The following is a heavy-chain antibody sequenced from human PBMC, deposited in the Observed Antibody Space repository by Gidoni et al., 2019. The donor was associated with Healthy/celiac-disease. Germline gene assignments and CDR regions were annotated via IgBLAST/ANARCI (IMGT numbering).Heavy chain of an antibody. CDR2: ISSSGSTI. D-gene: IGHD6-13*01. Sequence: EVQLVESGGGLVQPGGSLRLSCAASGFTFSSYEMNWVRQAPGKGLEWVSYISSSGSTIYYADSVKGRFTISRDNAKNSLYLQMNSLRAEDTAVYYCARELSWRYSGGMDVWGQGTTVTVSS. J-gene: IGHJ6*02. CDR1: GFTFSSYE. CDR3: ARELSWRYSGGMDV. V-gene: IGHV3-48*03.